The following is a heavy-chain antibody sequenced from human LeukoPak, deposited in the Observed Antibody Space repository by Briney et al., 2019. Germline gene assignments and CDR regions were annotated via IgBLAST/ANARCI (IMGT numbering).Heavy chain of an antibody. CDR3: ARDDIVGATIFDY. Sequence: PGGSLRLSCAASGFTFSGYSMNWVRQAPGKGLEWVSSISSSSSYIYYADSVKGRFTISRDNAKNSLYLQMNSLRAEDTAVYYCARDDIVGATIFDYWGQGTLVTVSS. D-gene: IGHD1-26*01. V-gene: IGHV3-21*01. CDR1: GFTFSGYS. J-gene: IGHJ4*02. CDR2: ISSSSSYI.